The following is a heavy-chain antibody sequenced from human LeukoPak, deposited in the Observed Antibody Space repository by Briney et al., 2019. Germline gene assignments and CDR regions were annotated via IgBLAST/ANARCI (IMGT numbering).Heavy chain of an antibody. J-gene: IGHJ5*02. CDR1: GYTFTGYY. CDR2: INPNSGGT. Sequence: ASVKVSCKASGYTFTGYYMHWVRQAPGRGLEWMGWINPNSGGTNYAQKFQGRVTMTRDTSISTAYMELSRLRSDDTAVYYCARETYYYDSSGYNWFDPWGQGTLVTVSS. V-gene: IGHV1-2*02. D-gene: IGHD3-22*01. CDR3: ARETYYYDSSGYNWFDP.